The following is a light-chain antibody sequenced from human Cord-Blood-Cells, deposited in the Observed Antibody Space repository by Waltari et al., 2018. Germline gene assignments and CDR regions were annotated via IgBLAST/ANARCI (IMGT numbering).Light chain of an antibody. J-gene: IGKJ4*02. CDR1: QDISNY. Sequence: DIQMTQSPSSLSASVGDRVTITCQASQDISNYFNWYQQKPGKAPKLLIYDASNLETGVRSRFSGSGSGTDFTFTISSLKPEDIESYYCQQYDNHLLTFGGGTKVEIK. V-gene: IGKV1-33*01. CDR3: QQYDNHLLT. CDR2: DAS.